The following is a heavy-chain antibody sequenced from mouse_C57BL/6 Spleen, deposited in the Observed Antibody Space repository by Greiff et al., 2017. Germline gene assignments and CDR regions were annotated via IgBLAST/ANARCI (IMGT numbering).Heavy chain of an antibody. CDR1: GFTFSDYY. J-gene: IGHJ1*03. CDR2: INYDGSST. CDR3: ARDPDGYYRYFDV. Sequence: EVQRVESEGGLVQPGSSMKLSCTASGFTFSDYYMAWVRQVPEKGLEWVANINYDGSSTYYLDSLKSRFIISRDHAKNILYLQMSSLNSEDTATYYCARDPDGYYRYFDVWGTGTTVTVSS. V-gene: IGHV5-16*01. D-gene: IGHD2-3*01.